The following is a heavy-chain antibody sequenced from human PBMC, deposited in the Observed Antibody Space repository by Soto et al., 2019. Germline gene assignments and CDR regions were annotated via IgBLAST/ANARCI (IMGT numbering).Heavy chain of an antibody. V-gene: IGHV3-21*01. CDR3: ARDPEGGYDYPNSFDY. D-gene: IGHD5-12*01. CDR2: ISSSSSYI. J-gene: IGHJ4*02. CDR1: GFTFSSYS. Sequence: GGSLRLSCAASGFTFSSYSMNWVRQAPGKGLEWVSSISSSSSYIYYADSVKGRFTISRDNAKNSLYLQMNSLRAEDTAVYYCARDPEGGYDYPNSFDYWGQGTLVTVSS.